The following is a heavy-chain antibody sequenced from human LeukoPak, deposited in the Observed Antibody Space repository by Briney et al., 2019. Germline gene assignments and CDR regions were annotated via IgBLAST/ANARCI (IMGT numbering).Heavy chain of an antibody. CDR3: ARXYSSSPYYFDY. D-gene: IGHD6-6*01. V-gene: IGHV4-59*01. CDR2: IYYSGST. Sequence: SETLSLTCTVSGGSISSYYWSWIRQPPGKGLEYIGYIYYSGSTNYNPSLQSRVTISVDTSKNQFSLKLSSVTTADTAVYYCARXYSSSPYYFDYWGQGTLVTVSS. CDR1: GGSISSYY. J-gene: IGHJ4*02.